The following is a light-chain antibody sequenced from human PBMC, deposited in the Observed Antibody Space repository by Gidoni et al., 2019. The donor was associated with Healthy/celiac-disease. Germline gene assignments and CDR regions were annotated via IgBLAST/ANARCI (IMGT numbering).Light chain of an antibody. Sequence: EIVLTQSPGTLSLSPGERATLSCRASQSVSSIYLAWYQQKPGPAPRLLFYGSSSRATGIPDRFSGSGSGTDFTLTIIRLEPEDFALYYCQQYGSSPITFGPGTKVDIK. CDR3: QQYGSSPIT. J-gene: IGKJ3*01. V-gene: IGKV3-20*01. CDR2: GSS. CDR1: QSVSSIY.